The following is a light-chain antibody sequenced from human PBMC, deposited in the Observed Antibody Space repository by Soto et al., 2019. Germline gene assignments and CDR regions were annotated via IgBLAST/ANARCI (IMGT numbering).Light chain of an antibody. Sequence: QSVLTQRPSASETPGQTIAISCSGGSSNIGSHTVNWYQQLPGTAPRLLIYSNTQRPSGVPDRFSGSKSGTSASLAISGLQSEYEGDYYCAAWDDSLNGVVFGGGTQLTVL. V-gene: IGLV1-44*01. CDR2: SNT. CDR1: SSNIGSHT. J-gene: IGLJ2*01. CDR3: AAWDDSLNGVV.